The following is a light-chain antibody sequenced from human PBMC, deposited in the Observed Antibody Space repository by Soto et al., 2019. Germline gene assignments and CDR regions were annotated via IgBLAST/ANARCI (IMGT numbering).Light chain of an antibody. J-gene: IGLJ2*01. Sequence: QSALTQPASVSGSPGQSITISCTGTSSDVGSYNLVYWYQQYPGKAPKLMIYEGSKRPSGVSNRFSGSKSGNTASLTISGLQAEDEADYFCCSYAGSSTFVFGGGTKLTVL. CDR3: CSYAGSSTFV. CDR1: SSDVGSYNL. V-gene: IGLV2-23*03. CDR2: EGS.